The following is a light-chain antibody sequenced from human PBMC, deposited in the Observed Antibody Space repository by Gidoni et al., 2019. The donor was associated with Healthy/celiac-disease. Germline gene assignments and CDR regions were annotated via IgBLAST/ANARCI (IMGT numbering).Light chain of an antibody. V-gene: IGKV3-20*01. CDR1: QSVSSSY. CDR3: QQYGSSPRFT. J-gene: IGKJ3*01. Sequence: DIVLTQSPGTLSLSQGERATLSCRASQSVSSSYLAWYQQKPGQAPRLLIYGASSRATGIPDRFSGSGSGTDFTLTISRLEPEDFAVYYCQQYGSSPRFTFGPGTKVDIK. CDR2: GAS.